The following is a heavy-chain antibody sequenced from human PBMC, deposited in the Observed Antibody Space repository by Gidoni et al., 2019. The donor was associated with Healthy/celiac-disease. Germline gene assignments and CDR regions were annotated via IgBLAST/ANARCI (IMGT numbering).Heavy chain of an antibody. V-gene: IGHV3-21*01. CDR3: AREVDGSSDY. Sequence: EVQLVESGGGLVKPGGSLRLSCAASGFTFSSYSMTWVRQAPGKGLEWVSSISSSSSYIYYADSVKGRCTISRDNAKNSLYLQMNSLRAEDTAVYYCAREVDGSSDYWGQGTLVTVSS. J-gene: IGHJ4*02. CDR1: GFTFSSYS. CDR2: ISSSSSYI. D-gene: IGHD3-10*01.